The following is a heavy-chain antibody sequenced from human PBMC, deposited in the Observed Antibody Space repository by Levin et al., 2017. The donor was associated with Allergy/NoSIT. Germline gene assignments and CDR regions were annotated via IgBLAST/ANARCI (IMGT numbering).Heavy chain of an antibody. V-gene: IGHV3-48*01. D-gene: IGHD2-2*01. Sequence: LSLTCAASGFSFRTYSMNWVRQAPGKGLEWVPYISSSSSSIYYGDSVKGRFSISRDNAENSLYLQMNSLRAEDTAVYYCAIGQDCSTSSCYFGFDYWGQGTLVTVSS. CDR3: AIGQDCSTSSCYFGFDY. CDR1: GFSFRTYS. CDR2: ISSSSSSI. J-gene: IGHJ4*02.